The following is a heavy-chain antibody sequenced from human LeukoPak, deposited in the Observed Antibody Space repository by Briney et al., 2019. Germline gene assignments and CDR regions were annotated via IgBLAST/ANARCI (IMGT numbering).Heavy chain of an antibody. J-gene: IGHJ4*02. CDR2: ISWNGGSL. CDR1: GFTFDDFA. CDR3: AKDIGPHLPPASFALGY. D-gene: IGHD2-2*01. V-gene: IGHV3-9*01. Sequence: GGSLRLSCAASGFTFDDFAIHWVRQAPGRGLEWVSGISWNGGSLGYADSVMGRFTISRDNAKNSLFLQMTSLRPEDTALYYCAKDIGPHLPPASFALGYWGQGTLVTVSS.